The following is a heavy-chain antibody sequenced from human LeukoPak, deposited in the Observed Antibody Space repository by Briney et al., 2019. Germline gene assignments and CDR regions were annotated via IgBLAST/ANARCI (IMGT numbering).Heavy chain of an antibody. CDR3: ARVAAVGTAAFDI. CDR1: GFTLSSYS. J-gene: IGHJ3*02. CDR2: ISYNGGST. V-gene: IGHV3-64*01. Sequence: GGPLRLSCAASGFTLSSYSMHWVRQAPGKGLEYVSAISYNGGSTYYANSVKGRFTISRDSSKNTLYLQMGSLRTEDMAVYYCARVAAVGTAAFDIWGQGTMVTVSS. D-gene: IGHD6-13*01.